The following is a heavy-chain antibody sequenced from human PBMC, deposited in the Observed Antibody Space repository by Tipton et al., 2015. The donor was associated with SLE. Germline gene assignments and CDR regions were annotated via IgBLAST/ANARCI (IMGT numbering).Heavy chain of an antibody. Sequence: TLSLTCSVSGDSIRSSSDYWGWIHQPPGKGLEWIGRIYTSGSTNYNPSLKSRVTISVDTSKNQFSLKLSSVTAADTAVYYCARGQKRLGAYFDYWGQGTLVTVSS. V-gene: IGHV4-61*02. J-gene: IGHJ4*02. CDR3: ARGQKRLGAYFDY. D-gene: IGHD3-16*01. CDR2: IYTSGST. CDR1: GDSIRSSSDY.